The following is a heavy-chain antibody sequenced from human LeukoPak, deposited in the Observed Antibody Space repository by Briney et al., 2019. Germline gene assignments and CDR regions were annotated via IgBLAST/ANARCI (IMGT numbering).Heavy chain of an antibody. V-gene: IGHV4-31*03. CDR3: ARDYCSSTSCYTRWFDP. J-gene: IGHJ5*02. CDR1: GGSISSGGYY. CDR2: IYYSGST. Sequence: SETLSLTCTVSGGSISSGGYYWSWIRQHPGKGLEWIGYIYYSGSTYYNPSLKSRVTISVDTSKNQFSLKLSSVTAADTAGYYCARDYCSSTSCYTRWFDPWGQGTLGTVSS. D-gene: IGHD2-2*02.